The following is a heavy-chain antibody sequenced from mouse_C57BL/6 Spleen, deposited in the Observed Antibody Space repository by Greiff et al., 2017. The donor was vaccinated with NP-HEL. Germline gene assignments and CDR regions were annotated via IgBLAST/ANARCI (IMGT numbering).Heavy chain of an antibody. V-gene: IGHV8-12*01. CDR1: GFSLSTSGMG. Sequence: QVTLKESGPGILQSSQTLSLTCSFSGFSLSTSGMGVSWIRQPSGKGLEWLAHIYWDDDKRYNPSLKSRLTISKDTSRNQVFLKITSVDTADTATYYCARSAYYDGYPAWFAYWGQGTLVTVSA. D-gene: IGHD2-3*01. CDR3: ARSAYYDGYPAWFAY. CDR2: IYWDDDK. J-gene: IGHJ3*01.